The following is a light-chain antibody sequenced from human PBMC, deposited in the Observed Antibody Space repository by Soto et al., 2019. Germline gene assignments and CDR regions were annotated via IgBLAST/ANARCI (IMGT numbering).Light chain of an antibody. J-gene: IGLJ3*02. CDR2: TTN. V-gene: IGLV8-61*01. CDR1: SGSVSTNYY. Sequence: QAVVTQEPSFSVSPGGTVTLTCGLNSGSVSTNYYPSWYQQAPGQAPRTHIYTTNTRSSGVPDRFSGSILGNKAALTITGAQADDESDYYCVLYMGGGWVFGGGTKLTVL. CDR3: VLYMGGGWV.